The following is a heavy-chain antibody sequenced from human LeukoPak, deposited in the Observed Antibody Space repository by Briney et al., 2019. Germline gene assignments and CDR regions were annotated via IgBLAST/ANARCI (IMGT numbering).Heavy chain of an antibody. CDR3: TNTPTYYYDSSGYYYYEA. D-gene: IGHD3-22*01. CDR1: GFSFNNAW. CDR2: IKSKTDGGTT. Sequence: GGSLRLSCAASGFSFNNAWLSWVRQPPGKGLEWVGRIKSKTDGGTTDYAAPVKGRFTISRDDSKNTLYLQMNSLKTEDTAVYYCTNTPTYYYDSSGYYYYEAWGQGTLVTVSS. J-gene: IGHJ4*02. V-gene: IGHV3-15*01.